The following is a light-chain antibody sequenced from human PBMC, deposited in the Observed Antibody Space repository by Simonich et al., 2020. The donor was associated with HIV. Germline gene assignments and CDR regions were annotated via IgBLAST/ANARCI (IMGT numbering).Light chain of an antibody. V-gene: IGKV1-13*02. CDR1: QDISSA. J-gene: IGKJ2*01. Sequence: AIQLTPSPSSLSASVGDSVPLTRRASQDISSALAWNQQKPGKAPKLLIYDASSLESGVPARFSVSGAGTDFTLTISSLQPEDFATYYCQQVNSYPYTVGQGTKLESK. CDR2: DAS. CDR3: QQVNSYPYT.